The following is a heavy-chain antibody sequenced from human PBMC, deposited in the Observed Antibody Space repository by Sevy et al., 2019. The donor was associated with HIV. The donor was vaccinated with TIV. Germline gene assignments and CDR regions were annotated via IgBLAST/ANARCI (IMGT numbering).Heavy chain of an antibody. CDR1: GFTFSSYS. CDR2: ISSSSSYI. Sequence: GGSLRLSCAASGFTFSSYSMNWVRQAPGKGLEWVSSISSSSSYIYYADSVKRRFTISRDNAKNSLYLQMNSLRAEDTAVYYCARGRSVVVPTALTWFDPWGQGTLVTVSS. D-gene: IGHD2-2*01. CDR3: ARGRSVVVPTALTWFDP. J-gene: IGHJ5*02. V-gene: IGHV3-21*01.